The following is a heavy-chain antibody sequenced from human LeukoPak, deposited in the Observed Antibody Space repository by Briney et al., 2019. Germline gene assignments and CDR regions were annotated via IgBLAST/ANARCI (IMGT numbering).Heavy chain of an antibody. Sequence: ASVKVSCKASGYTFTGYYMHWVRQAPGQGLEWMGWINPNSGGTNYAQKLQGRVTMTTDTSTSTAYMELRSLRSDDTAVYYCARDGVVTAMGVYSYYYYMDVWGKGTTVTVSS. D-gene: IGHD2-21*02. CDR1: GYTFTGYY. CDR2: INPNSGGT. CDR3: ARDGVVTAMGVYSYYYYMDV. J-gene: IGHJ6*03. V-gene: IGHV1-2*02.